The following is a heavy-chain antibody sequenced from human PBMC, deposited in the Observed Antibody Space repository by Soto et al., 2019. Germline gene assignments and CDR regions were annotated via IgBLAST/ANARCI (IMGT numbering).Heavy chain of an antibody. CDR3: ANAPVDTAMVKGVYFDY. CDR1: GFTFSSYA. J-gene: IGHJ4*02. Sequence: PGGSLRLSCAASGFTFSSYAMSWVRQAPGKGLEWVSAISGSGGSTYYADSVKGRFTISRDNSKNTLYLQMNSLRAEDTAVYYCANAPVDTAMVKGVYFDYWGQGTLVTVSS. D-gene: IGHD5-18*01. CDR2: ISGSGGST. V-gene: IGHV3-23*01.